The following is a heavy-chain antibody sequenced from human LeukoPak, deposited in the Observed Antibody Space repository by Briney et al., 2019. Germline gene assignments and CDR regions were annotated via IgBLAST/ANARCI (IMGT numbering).Heavy chain of an antibody. Sequence: GGSLRLSCAASGFTFSSYAMSWVRQTPGKGLEWVSAISGSGGSTYYADSVKGRFTISRDNSKNTLYLQMNSLRAEDTAVYYCARTLAYCGGDCYPYGAFDIWGQGTMVTVSS. CDR2: ISGSGGST. CDR3: ARTLAYCGGDCYPYGAFDI. J-gene: IGHJ3*02. D-gene: IGHD2-21*02. CDR1: GFTFSSYA. V-gene: IGHV3-23*01.